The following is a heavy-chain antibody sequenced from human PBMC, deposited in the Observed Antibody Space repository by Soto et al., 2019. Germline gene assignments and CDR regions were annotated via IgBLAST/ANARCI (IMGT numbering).Heavy chain of an antibody. CDR2: IKEDGSEK. V-gene: IGHV3-7*05. J-gene: IGHJ4*01. CDR1: GFTFSGFW. CDR3: ARWGERTTGFGY. D-gene: IGHD1-1*01. Sequence: EVLLVESGGGLVQSGGSLRLSCAASGFTFSGFWMSWVRQAPGKGLGWVANIKEDGSEKYYVDSVRGRFTISRDNAKNSLSLQMNSLRGDDTAVYYCARWGERTTGFGYWCRGTLVTVSS.